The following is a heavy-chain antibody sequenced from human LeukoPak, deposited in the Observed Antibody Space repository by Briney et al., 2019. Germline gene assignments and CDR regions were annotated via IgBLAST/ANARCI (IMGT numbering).Heavy chain of an antibody. CDR3: ATPPTVARNY. D-gene: IGHD4-17*01. Sequence: GGSLRLSCAASGFTFSSYAMSWVRQAPGKGLEWVSSISGSGGRTHYADSVRGRFTISRDNSKNTLYLQMDSLRAEDTAVYYCATPPTVARNYWGQGTLVTVSS. J-gene: IGHJ4*02. CDR1: GFTFSSYA. V-gene: IGHV3-23*01. CDR2: ISGSGGRT.